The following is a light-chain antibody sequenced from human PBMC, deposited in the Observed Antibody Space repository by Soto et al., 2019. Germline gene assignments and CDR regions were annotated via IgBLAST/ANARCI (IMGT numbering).Light chain of an antibody. V-gene: IGKV1-9*01. CDR2: DAS. Sequence: IQLTQSPSSLSASVGDRVTISCRASQDIGNYLAWYQQKQGEAPKLLIYDASTLQTGVPLRFGGSGSGTDFTLTISSLQPEDFATYYCQQLNKYPVTFGQGTRLEIK. CDR3: QQLNKYPVT. CDR1: QDIGNY. J-gene: IGKJ5*01.